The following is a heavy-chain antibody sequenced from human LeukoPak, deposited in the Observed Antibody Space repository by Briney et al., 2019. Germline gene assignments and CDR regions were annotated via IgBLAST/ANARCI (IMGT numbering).Heavy chain of an antibody. V-gene: IGHV4-59*01. D-gene: IGHD3-3*01. Sequence: SETLSLTCAVYGGSFSGYYWSWIRQPPGKGLEWIGYIYYSGSTNYNPSLKSRVTISVDTSKNQFSLKLSSVTAADTAVYYCARDTWSGYLDYWGQGTLVTVSS. CDR3: ARDTWSGYLDY. J-gene: IGHJ4*02. CDR1: GGSFSGYY. CDR2: IYYSGST.